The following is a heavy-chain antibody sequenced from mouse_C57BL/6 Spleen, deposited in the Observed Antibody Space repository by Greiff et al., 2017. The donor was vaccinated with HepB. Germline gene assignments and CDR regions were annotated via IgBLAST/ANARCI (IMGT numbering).Heavy chain of an antibody. CDR2: ISDGGSYT. CDR1: GFTFSSYA. J-gene: IGHJ3*01. D-gene: IGHD2-10*02. CDR3: ARGDSMFAY. V-gene: IGHV5-4*01. Sequence: EVQRVESGGGLVKPGGSLKLSCAASGFTFSSYAMSWVRQTPEKRLEWVATISDGGSYTYYPDNVKGRFTISRDNAKNNLYLQMSHLKSEDTAMYYCARGDSMFAYWGQGTLVTVSA.